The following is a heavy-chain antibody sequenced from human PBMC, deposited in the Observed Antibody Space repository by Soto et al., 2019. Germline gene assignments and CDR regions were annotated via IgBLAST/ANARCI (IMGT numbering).Heavy chain of an antibody. CDR1: GVSISSGGYY. CDR3: ARGGYYYENSGQNAYDY. J-gene: IGHJ4*01. D-gene: IGHD3-22*01. V-gene: IGHV4-31*11. Sequence: ALAVTCAVSGVSISSGGYYWSWIRQHPGKGLEWIGYIYYGGSTYYNPSLKSRATISGDTSKNQFSLKLSSVTAADTAVYYCARGGYYYENSGQNAYDYWGQGILVTVSS. CDR2: IYYGGST.